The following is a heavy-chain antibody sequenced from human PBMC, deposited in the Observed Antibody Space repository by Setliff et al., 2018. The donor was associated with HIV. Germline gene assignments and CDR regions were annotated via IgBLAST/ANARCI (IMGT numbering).Heavy chain of an antibody. J-gene: IGHJ6*02. CDR3: ARRGDFFYYAMDV. CDR2: IYYNGNA. CDR1: GGSMRSSGYS. Sequence: SETLSLTCAVSGGSMRSSGYSWTWIRQAPGKGLEWVGYIYYNGNAYYNPSLKSRVTISVDRSKNQFSLKLSSVTAADTAVYYCARRGDFFYYAMDVWGQGTTVTVTS. V-gene: IGHV4-30-2*01.